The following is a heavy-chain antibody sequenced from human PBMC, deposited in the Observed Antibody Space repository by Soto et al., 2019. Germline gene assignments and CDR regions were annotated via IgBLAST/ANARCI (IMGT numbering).Heavy chain of an antibody. V-gene: IGHV3-11*06. J-gene: IGHJ6*02. D-gene: IGHD3-16*01. CDR3: GRSSGRRHVFTFDYGLDV. CDR1: GFSVGDNY. Sequence: QVQLVESGGGLVEPGGSLRLSCAASGFSVGDNYMTWIRQAPGKGLEWLSYSSSSGGYTNYADSVKGRFTISRDNAKNSLYLQMDSLRAEDTAVYFFGRSSGRRHVFTFDYGLDVWGQGTTVTVSS. CDR2: SSSSGGYT.